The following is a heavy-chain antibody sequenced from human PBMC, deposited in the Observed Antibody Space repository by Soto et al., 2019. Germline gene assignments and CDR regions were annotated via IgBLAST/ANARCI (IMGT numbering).Heavy chain of an antibody. CDR3: ARDHPGGYCYCYQ. V-gene: IGHV1-46*01. CDR2: IKLSGGST. D-gene: IGHD2-21*02. Sequence: QVQLVQSVAEVKTPGASVKVSCKASGYTFTSYYMHWVRQAPGQGLEWMRIIKLSGGSTSHEQKYKGRVTMNRDTSTSTFSIDLRSLRSEKTAVYDCARDHPGGYCYCYQWGKGTLFYVSS. CDR1: GYTFTSYY. J-gene: IGHJ4*02.